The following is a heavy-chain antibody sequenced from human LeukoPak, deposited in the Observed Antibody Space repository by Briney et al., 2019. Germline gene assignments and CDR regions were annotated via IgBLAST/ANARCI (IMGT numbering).Heavy chain of an antibody. Sequence: GGSLRLSCAASGFTFSRYAMSWVRQAPGKGLEWVAVIWYDGSNKYYADSVKGRFTISRDNSKNTLYLQMNSLRAEDTAVYYCAKEDDGLWDVWGKGTTVTVSS. CDR2: IWYDGSNK. CDR3: AKEDDGLWDV. V-gene: IGHV3-33*06. J-gene: IGHJ6*04. CDR1: GFTFSRYA. D-gene: IGHD4/OR15-4a*01.